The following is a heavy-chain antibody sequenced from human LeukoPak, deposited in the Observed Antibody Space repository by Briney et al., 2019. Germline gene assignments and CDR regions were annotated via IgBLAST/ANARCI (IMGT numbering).Heavy chain of an antibody. CDR1: GGSFSGYY. V-gene: IGHV4-34*01. CDR2: INHSGST. CDR3: ARGRWNYDYVWGSYRYHTDPMYYFDY. Sequence: SETLSLTCAVYGGSFSGYYWSWIRQPPGKGLEWIGEINHSGSTNYNPSLKSRVTISVDTSKNQFSLKLSSVTAADTAVYYCARGRWNYDYVWGSYRYHTDPMYYFDYWGQGTLVTVSS. D-gene: IGHD3-16*02. J-gene: IGHJ4*02.